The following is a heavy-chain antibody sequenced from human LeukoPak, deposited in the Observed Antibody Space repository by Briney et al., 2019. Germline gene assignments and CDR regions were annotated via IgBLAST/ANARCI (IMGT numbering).Heavy chain of an antibody. CDR1: GGSISSSSYY. CDR3: ARLTDPQAMDY. D-gene: IGHD1-14*01. J-gene: IGHJ4*02. Sequence: SETLSLTCTVSGGSISSSSYYWGWIRQPPGKGLEWIGYVYYTGSTNYNPSLKSRVTISVDTSKNQFSLNLSSVTAADTALYYCARLTDPQAMDYWGQGTLVTVSS. CDR2: VYYTGST. V-gene: IGHV4-61*05.